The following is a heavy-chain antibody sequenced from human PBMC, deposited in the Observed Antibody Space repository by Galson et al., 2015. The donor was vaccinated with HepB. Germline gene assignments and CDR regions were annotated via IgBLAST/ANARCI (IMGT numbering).Heavy chain of an antibody. J-gene: IGHJ4*02. Sequence: SVKVSCKASGYTFTSYAMHWVRKAPGQRLEWMGWINAGNGNTKYSQKFQGRVTITRDTSASTAYMELSSLRSEDTAVYYCARPENYDFWSGYPHTPDYWGQGTLVTVSS. CDR2: INAGNGNT. V-gene: IGHV1-3*01. CDR3: ARPENYDFWSGYPHTPDY. D-gene: IGHD3-3*01. CDR1: GYTFTSYA.